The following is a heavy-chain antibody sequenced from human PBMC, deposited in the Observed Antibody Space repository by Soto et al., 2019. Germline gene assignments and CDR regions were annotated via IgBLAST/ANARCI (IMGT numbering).Heavy chain of an antibody. CDR1: GFSLSNPRMS. J-gene: IGHJ4*02. CDR3: ARMLGYGYDY. CDR2: ISSSDAK. V-gene: IGHV2-26*01. D-gene: IGHD5-18*01. Sequence: QVTLKESGPVLVKPTETLTLTCTVSGFSLSNPRMSVGWIRQPPGKALEWLAHISSSDAKSYNTSLRYRLTISKDAFKSQVALTLTNMDPVDTATYYCARMLGYGYDYWGQGTLVTVSS.